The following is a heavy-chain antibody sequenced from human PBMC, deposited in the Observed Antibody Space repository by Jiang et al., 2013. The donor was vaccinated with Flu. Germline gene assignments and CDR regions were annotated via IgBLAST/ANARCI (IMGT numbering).Heavy chain of an antibody. D-gene: IGHD3-22*01. V-gene: IGHV5-51*01. CDR1: GYNFARYW. J-gene: IGHJ4*02. CDR3: ARHLNYRDSTGYYPIDY. Sequence: VQLVESEAEVEKPGESLKISCKTSGYNFARYWIGWVRQVPGKGLEWMGIIYPGDYDTRYNPSFQGRVTISADRSISTAYLQWILRASDTAMYYCARHLNYRDSTGYYPIDYWAREPWSPSPQ. CDR2: IYPGDYDT.